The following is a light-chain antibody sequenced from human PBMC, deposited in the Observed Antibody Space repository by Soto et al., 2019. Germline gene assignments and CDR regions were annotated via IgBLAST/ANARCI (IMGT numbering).Light chain of an antibody. J-gene: IGKJ2*01. Sequence: DIQMTQSPSTLSASVGDRVTITCRASQSISSWLAWYQQKPGKAPKLLIYDASSLESGVPSRFSGSGSGTEFTLTNSSLQPDDFATYYCQQYNSYSGMYTFGQGTKLEIK. CDR1: QSISSW. CDR3: QQYNSYSGMYT. CDR2: DAS. V-gene: IGKV1-5*01.